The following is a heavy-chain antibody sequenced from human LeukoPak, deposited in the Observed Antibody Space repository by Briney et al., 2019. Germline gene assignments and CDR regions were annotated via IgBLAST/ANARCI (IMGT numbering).Heavy chain of an antibody. Sequence: SETLSLTCTVSGGSISSSSYYWGWIRQPPGKGLEWIGSIYYSGSTYYNPSLKSRVTISVDTSKNQFSLKLSSVTAADTAVYYCASCGYSSFYYYYYMDVWGKGTTVTISS. V-gene: IGHV4-39*01. J-gene: IGHJ6*03. CDR2: IYYSGST. D-gene: IGHD3-22*01. CDR3: ASCGYSSFYYYYYMDV. CDR1: GGSISSSSYY.